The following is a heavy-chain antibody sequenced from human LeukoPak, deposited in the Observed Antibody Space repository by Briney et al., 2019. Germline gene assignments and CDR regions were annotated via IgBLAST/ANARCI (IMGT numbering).Heavy chain of an antibody. CDR2: ISYDGSNK. CDR3: ARGPCTSCYAYRVDY. D-gene: IGHD2-2*01. Sequence: GRSLRLSCAASGFTFSSYAMHWVRQAPGKGLEWVAVISYDGSNKYYADSVKGRFTISRDNSKNTLYLQMNSLRAEDTAVYYCARGPCTSCYAYRVDYWGQGTLVTVSS. V-gene: IGHV3-30-3*01. J-gene: IGHJ4*02. CDR1: GFTFSSYA.